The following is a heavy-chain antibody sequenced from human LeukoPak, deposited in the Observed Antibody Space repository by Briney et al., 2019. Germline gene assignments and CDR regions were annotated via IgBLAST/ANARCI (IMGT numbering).Heavy chain of an antibody. Sequence: GGSLRLSRAASGFTFSSYSMNWVRQAPGKGLEWVSYISSSSAAIYYADSVKGRFTISRDNAKSSLYLQMNSLRAEDTALYYCARGYSSSSGRAFDIWGQGTMVTVSS. CDR1: GFTFSSYS. V-gene: IGHV3-48*01. D-gene: IGHD6-6*01. J-gene: IGHJ3*02. CDR2: ISSSSAAI. CDR3: ARGYSSSSGRAFDI.